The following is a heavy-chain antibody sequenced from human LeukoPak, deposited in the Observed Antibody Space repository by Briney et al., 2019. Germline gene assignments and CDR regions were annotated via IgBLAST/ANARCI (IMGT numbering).Heavy chain of an antibody. D-gene: IGHD5-24*01. Sequence: GESLKISCKGSGYSFTGYWIGWARQMPGKGLEWMGIIYPGDSDTRYSPSLQGQVTISADKSISTAYPQRTSPKASDTATYYCVRQRSYFDYSGERTPVTVSS. V-gene: IGHV5-51*01. CDR1: GYSFTGYW. CDR3: VRQRSYFDY. CDR2: IYPGDSDT. J-gene: IGHJ4*01.